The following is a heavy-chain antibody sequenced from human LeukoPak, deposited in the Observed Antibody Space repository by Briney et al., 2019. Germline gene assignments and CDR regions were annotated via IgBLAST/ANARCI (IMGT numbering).Heavy chain of an antibody. CDR1: GYTLTELS. CDR3: ATDGMVRGVIGY. CDR2: FDPEDGET. V-gene: IGHV1-24*01. Sequence: EASVKVSCKVSGYTLTELSMHWVRQAPGKGLEWMGGFDPEDGETIYAQKFQGRVTMTEDTSTDTAYMELSSLRSEDTAVYYCATDGMVRGVIGYWGQGTLVTVSS. D-gene: IGHD3-10*01. J-gene: IGHJ4*02.